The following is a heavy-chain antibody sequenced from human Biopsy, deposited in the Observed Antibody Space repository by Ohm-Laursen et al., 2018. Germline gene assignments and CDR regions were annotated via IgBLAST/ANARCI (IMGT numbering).Heavy chain of an antibody. CDR1: SYTFTDYN. Sequence: ASVKVSCKVSSYTFTDYNIHWMRQAPGQGLEWLGYINCKTGATNYAQKFQGTVTMTRDTSISTAYLALGSLRSADTAIYYCARDPLNGHKHFDYWGQGSLVTASS. V-gene: IGHV1-2*02. J-gene: IGHJ4*02. CDR2: INCKTGAT. D-gene: IGHD2-8*01. CDR3: ARDPLNGHKHFDY.